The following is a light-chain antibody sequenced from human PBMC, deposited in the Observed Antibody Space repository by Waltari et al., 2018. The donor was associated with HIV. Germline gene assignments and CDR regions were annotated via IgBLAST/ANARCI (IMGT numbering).Light chain of an antibody. CDR1: TSDVGASKY. J-gene: IGLJ1*01. V-gene: IGLV2-14*01. CDR3: SSYTSSSTLV. CDR2: EVS. Sequence: QSALTQPASVSGSPGQSITISCTGTTSDVGASKYVSWYQQPPGKAPNLMIYEVSNRPSGVSNRFSGSKSGNTASLTISGLQAEDEADYFCSSYTSSSTLVFGSGTKVTVL.